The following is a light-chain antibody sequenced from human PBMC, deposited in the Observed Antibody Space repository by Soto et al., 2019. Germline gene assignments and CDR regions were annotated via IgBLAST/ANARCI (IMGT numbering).Light chain of an antibody. CDR3: QQSYSTPFT. V-gene: IGKV1-39*01. J-gene: IGKJ3*01. CDR2: AAS. CDR1: QSISSH. Sequence: DIQMTQSPSSLSASVEDRVTITCRASQSISSHLNWYQHKPGKAPKVLIYAASSLQGGVPSRFSGSGSGTDFTLTIKSLQPEDFATYYCQQSYSTPFTFGPGTKVDIK.